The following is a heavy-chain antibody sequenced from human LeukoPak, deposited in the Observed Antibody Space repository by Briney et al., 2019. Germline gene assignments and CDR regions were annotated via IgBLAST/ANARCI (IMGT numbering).Heavy chain of an antibody. CDR3: ARGAGITMVRGVIRWFDP. V-gene: IGHV4-59*06. CDR2: IYYSGST. Sequence: SETLSLTCTVSSGSISIFYWSWIRQHPGKGLEWIGYIYYSGSTYYNPSLKSRVTISVDTSKNQFSLKLSSVTAADTAVYYCARGAGITMVRGVIRWFDPWGQGTLVTVSS. J-gene: IGHJ5*02. CDR1: SGSISIFY. D-gene: IGHD3-10*01.